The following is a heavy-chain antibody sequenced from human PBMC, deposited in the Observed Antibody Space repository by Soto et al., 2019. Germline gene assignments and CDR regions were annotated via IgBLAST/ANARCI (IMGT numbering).Heavy chain of an antibody. CDR1: GGTFSSYA. D-gene: IGHD3-22*01. V-gene: IGHV1-69*12. CDR2: IIPIFGTA. CDR3: ARDPRGPIVVVPTAYYFDY. J-gene: IGHJ4*02. Sequence: QVQLVQSGAEVKKPGSSVKVSCKASGGTFSSYAISWVRQAPGQGLEWMGGIIPIFGTANYAQKFQGRVTITADESTSTAYRELSSLRSEDTAVYYCARDPRGPIVVVPTAYYFDYWGQGTLVTVSS.